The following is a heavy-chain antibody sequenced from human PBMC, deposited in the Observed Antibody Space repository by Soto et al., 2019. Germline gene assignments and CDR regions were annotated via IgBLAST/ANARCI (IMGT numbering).Heavy chain of an antibody. Sequence: EVQLVESGGGLVQPGGSLRLSCAASGFTFSSYSMNWVRQAPGKGLEWVSYISSSSSTIYYADSVKGRFTISRDNAKNSLYLQMNSLIDDDTAVYYCARGPVTTFRSFDYWGQGTLVTVSS. CDR3: ARGPVTTFRSFDY. CDR1: GFTFSSYS. J-gene: IGHJ4*02. CDR2: ISSSSSTI. V-gene: IGHV3-48*02. D-gene: IGHD4-17*01.